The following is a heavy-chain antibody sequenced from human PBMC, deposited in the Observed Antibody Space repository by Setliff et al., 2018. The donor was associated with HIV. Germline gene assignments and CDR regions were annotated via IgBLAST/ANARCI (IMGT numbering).Heavy chain of an antibody. CDR2: INPSGGST. CDR3: ARTRSGGSSVYYYYYMDV. Sequence: ASVKVSCKASGFTFTTYYMHWVRQAPGQGLEWMGIINPSGGSTTYAQKFQGRVTMTRDTSTSTAYMELSSLRSGDTAVYYCARTRSGGSSVYYYYYMDVWGQGTAVTVS. CDR1: GFTFTTYY. V-gene: IGHV1-46*01. D-gene: IGHD2-15*01. J-gene: IGHJ6*03.